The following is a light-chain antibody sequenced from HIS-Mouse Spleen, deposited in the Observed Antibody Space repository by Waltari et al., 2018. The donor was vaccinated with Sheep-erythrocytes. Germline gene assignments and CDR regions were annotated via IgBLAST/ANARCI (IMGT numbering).Light chain of an antibody. CDR1: QSISSY. CDR2: AAS. CDR3: QQSYSTPPT. V-gene: IGKV1-39*01. J-gene: IGKJ4*01. Sequence: DIQMTQSPSSLSASVGDRVTITCRASQSISSYLNWYQQKPGKAPKLLIYAASSLQRGVPSRFSDSGSGTDFTLTISSLQPEDFATYYCQQSYSTPPTFGGGTKVEIK.